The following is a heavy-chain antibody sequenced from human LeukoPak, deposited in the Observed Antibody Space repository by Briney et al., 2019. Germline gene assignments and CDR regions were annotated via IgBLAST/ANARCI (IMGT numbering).Heavy chain of an antibody. Sequence: SETLSLTCAVYGGSFSGYYWSWIRQPPGKGLEWIGEINHSGSTNYNPSLKSRVTISVDTSKNQFSLKLSSVTAADTAVYYCARGVPHYYGSGSYYNRPFDYWGQGTLVTVSS. J-gene: IGHJ4*02. CDR1: GGSFSGYY. V-gene: IGHV4-34*01. D-gene: IGHD3-10*01. CDR3: ARGVPHYYGSGSYYNRPFDY. CDR2: INHSGST.